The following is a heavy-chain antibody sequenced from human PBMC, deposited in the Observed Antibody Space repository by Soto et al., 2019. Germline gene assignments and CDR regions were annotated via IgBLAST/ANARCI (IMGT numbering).Heavy chain of an antibody. J-gene: IGHJ6*02. CDR3: ARVGALVVTLLGRGGGMDV. Sequence: VASVKVSCKASGYTFTSYYMHWVRQAPGQGLEWMGIINPSGGSTSYAQKFQGRVTMTRDTSTSTVYMELSSLRSEDTAVYYCARVGALVVTLLGRGGGMDVWGQGTTVTVSS. CDR2: INPSGGST. D-gene: IGHD2-15*01. CDR1: GYTFTSYY. V-gene: IGHV1-46*01.